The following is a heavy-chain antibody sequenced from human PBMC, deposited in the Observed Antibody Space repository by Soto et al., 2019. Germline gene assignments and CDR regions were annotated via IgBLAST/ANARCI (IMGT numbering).Heavy chain of an antibody. CDR1: GGSISSSIYY. J-gene: IGHJ4*02. D-gene: IGHD2-2*01. Sequence: ETLSLTCTVSGGSISSSIYYWGWIRQPPGKGLEWIGSIYYSGSTYYNPSPKSRVTISVDTSKNQFSLKLSSVTAADTAVYYCVRDLGPKVPAAIGDDYWGQGTLVTVSS. CDR3: VRDLGPKVPAAIGDDY. CDR2: IYYSGST. V-gene: IGHV4-39*02.